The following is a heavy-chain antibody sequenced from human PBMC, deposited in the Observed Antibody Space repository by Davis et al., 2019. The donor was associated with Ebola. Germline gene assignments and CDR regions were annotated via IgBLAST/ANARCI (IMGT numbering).Heavy chain of an antibody. CDR3: ARRSGYSYGYEGMDV. V-gene: IGHV3-23*01. CDR1: GFTFSTYD. D-gene: IGHD5-18*01. CDR2: ISGSGGST. J-gene: IGHJ6*04. Sequence: PGGSLRLSCAASGFTFSTYDMSWIRQAPGKGLEWVSAISGSGGSTYYADSVKGRFTISRDNAKNTLYLQMNSLRAEDTAVYYCARRSGYSYGYEGMDVWGKGTTVTVSS.